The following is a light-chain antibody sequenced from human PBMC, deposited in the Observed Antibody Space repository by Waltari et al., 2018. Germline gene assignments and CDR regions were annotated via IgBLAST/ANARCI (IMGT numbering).Light chain of an antibody. V-gene: IGKV3-20*01. J-gene: IGKJ1*01. CDR2: GAS. CDR1: QSVSSSY. Sequence: EIVLTQSPGTLSLSPGERATLSCRASQSVSSSYLAWYQQKPGQAPRLLIYGASSRATGIPDRFSGSGSGPDFTLTISRLEPEDFAVYYCQHYGSSPWTFGQGTKVEIK. CDR3: QHYGSSPWT.